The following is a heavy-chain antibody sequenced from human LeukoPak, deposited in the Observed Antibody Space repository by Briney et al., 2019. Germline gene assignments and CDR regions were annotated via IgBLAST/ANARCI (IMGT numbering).Heavy chain of an antibody. CDR1: GVSFSGYY. CDR3: ARGVYDYVWGSYRSTLIDY. V-gene: IGHV4-34*01. CDR2: INHSGST. J-gene: IGHJ4*02. D-gene: IGHD3-16*02. Sequence: SETLSLTCAVYGVSFSGYYWSWLRQPPGKGLEWIGEINHSGSTNYNPSLKSRVTISVDTSKNQFSLKLSSVTAADTAVYYCARGVYDYVWGSYRSTLIDYWGQGTLVTVSS.